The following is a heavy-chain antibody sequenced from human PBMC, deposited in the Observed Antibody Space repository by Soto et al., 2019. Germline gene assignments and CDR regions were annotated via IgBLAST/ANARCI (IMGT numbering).Heavy chain of an antibody. D-gene: IGHD1-26*01. CDR3: ARDLGTGSPSSWFDP. CDR1: GFTFKSYA. CDR2: IWSDGSHK. J-gene: IGHJ5*02. Sequence: QVQLVESGGGVVQPGRSLRLSCATSGFTFKSYAMHWVRQAPGKGLEWVAIIWSDGSHKYHADSVKGRFAISRDQSEKTLYLQMNSLRAEDTAVYYCARDLGTGSPSSWFDPWGQGTLVTVSS. V-gene: IGHV3-33*01.